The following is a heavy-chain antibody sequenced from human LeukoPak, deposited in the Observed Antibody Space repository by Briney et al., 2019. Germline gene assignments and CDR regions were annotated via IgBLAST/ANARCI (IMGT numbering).Heavy chain of an antibody. Sequence: GRSLRLSCAASGFTFSSYGMHWVRQAPGKGLEWVAVISYDGSNKYYADSVKGRFTISRDNSKNTLYLQMNGLRAEDTAVYYCAKSQYYYGSGSYPNANDYWGQGTLVTVSS. J-gene: IGHJ4*02. CDR2: ISYDGSNK. CDR1: GFTFSSYG. CDR3: AKSQYYYGSGSYPNANDY. D-gene: IGHD3-10*01. V-gene: IGHV3-30*18.